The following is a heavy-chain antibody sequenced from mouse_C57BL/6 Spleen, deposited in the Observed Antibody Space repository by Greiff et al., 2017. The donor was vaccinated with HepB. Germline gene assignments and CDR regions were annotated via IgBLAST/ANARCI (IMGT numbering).Heavy chain of an antibody. J-gene: IGHJ1*03. CDR1: GYSITSGYY. V-gene: IGHV3-6*01. D-gene: IGHD2-5*01. CDR3: AVPYSNSWYFDV. Sequence: DVKLQESGPGLVKPSQSLSLTCSVTGYSITSGYYWNWIRQFPGNKLEWMGYISYDGSNNYNPSLKNRISITRDTSKNQFFLKLNSVTTEDTATYYCAVPYSNSWYFDVWGTGTTVTVSS. CDR2: ISYDGSN.